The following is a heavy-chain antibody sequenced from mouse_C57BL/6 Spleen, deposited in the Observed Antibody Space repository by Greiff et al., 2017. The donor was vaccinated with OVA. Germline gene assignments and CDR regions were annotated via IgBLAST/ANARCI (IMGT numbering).Heavy chain of an antibody. CDR1: GYTFTSYW. Sequence: QVQLQQPGAELVKPGASVKLSCKASGYTFTSYWMHWVKQRPGQGLEWIGMIHPNSGSTNYNEKFKSKATLTVDKSSSTAYMQLSSLTSEDSAVYYCARRRTDGYVDYWGQGTTLTVSS. V-gene: IGHV1-64*01. D-gene: IGHD2-3*01. CDR3: ARRRTDGYVDY. CDR2: IHPNSGST. J-gene: IGHJ2*01.